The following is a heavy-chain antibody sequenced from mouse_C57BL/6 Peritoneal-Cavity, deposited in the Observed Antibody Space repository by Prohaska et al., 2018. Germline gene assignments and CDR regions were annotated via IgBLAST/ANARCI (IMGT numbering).Heavy chain of an antibody. CDR1: GYTFTSYW. D-gene: IGHD2-4*01. CDR2: IDPSVSYT. CDR3: ASTRNYDPFDY. V-gene: IGHV1-59*01. J-gene: IGHJ2*01. Sequence: QVQLQQPGAELVRPGTSVKLSCKASGYTFTSYWMHWVKQRPGQGLEWIGVIDPSVSYTNYNQKFKGKATLTVDTSSSTAYMQLSSLTSEDSAVYYCASTRNYDPFDYWGQGTTLTVSS.